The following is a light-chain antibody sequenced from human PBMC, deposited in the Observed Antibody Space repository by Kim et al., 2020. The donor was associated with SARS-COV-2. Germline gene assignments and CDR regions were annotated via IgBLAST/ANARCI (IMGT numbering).Light chain of an antibody. J-gene: IGKJ4*01. CDR1: QSISND. CDR3: QQSYSTPLT. V-gene: IGKV1-39*01. Sequence: DIQMAQSPSSLSASVGDSVTITCRASQSISNDLTWYQQKPGKAPRLLIFAASSLQSRVPSRFSGSASGTDFTLTISSLQPEDVATYYCQQSYSTPLTFGGGTKVDIK. CDR2: AAS.